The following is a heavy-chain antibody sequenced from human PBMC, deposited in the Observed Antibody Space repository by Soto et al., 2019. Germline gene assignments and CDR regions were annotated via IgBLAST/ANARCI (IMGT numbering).Heavy chain of an antibody. V-gene: IGHV2-5*02. CDR1: GFSLTTEKVA. Sequence: QITLKGSGPTLVKPTETLTLTCTFSGFSLTTEKVAVGWIRQPPGKALEWLALIYWDDDKYYSSSLKTRLTITKDTSKNQVVLTMANMDPLDTATYYCARRPQGAYFRCFDAWGQGTLVTVS. CDR3: ARRPQGAYFRCFDA. J-gene: IGHJ5*02. D-gene: IGHD1-26*01. CDR2: IYWDDDK.